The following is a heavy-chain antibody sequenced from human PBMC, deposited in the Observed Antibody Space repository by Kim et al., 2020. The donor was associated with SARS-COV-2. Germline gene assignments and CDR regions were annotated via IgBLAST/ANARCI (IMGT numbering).Heavy chain of an antibody. J-gene: IGHJ3*02. CDR2: IYHSGST. V-gene: IGHV4-38-2*02. Sequence: SETLSLTCTVSGYSISSGYYWGWIRQPPGKGLEWIGSIYHSGSTYYNPSLKSRVTISVDTSKNQFSLKLSSVTAADTAVYYCATNYYDSSGWAFDIWGQGTMVTVSS. CDR1: GYSISSGYY. D-gene: IGHD3-22*01. CDR3: ATNYYDSSGWAFDI.